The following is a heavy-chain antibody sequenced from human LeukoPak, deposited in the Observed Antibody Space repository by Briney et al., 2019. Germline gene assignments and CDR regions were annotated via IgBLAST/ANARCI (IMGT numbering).Heavy chain of an antibody. Sequence: PSETLSLTCTVSGGSISSYYWSWIRQPPRKGLEWIGYIYYSGSTNYNPSLKSRVTISVDTSKNQFSLKLSSVTAADTAVYYCARGAQQLTRYAFDIWGQGTMVTVSS. CDR2: IYYSGST. V-gene: IGHV4-59*01. CDR3: ARGAQQLTRYAFDI. J-gene: IGHJ3*02. D-gene: IGHD6-13*01. CDR1: GGSISSYY.